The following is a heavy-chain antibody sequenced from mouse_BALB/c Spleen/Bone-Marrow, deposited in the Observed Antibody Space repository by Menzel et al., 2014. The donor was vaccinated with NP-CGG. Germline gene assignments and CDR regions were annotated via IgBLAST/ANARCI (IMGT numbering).Heavy chain of an antibody. CDR3: ARSEGIYYYGSSYAMDY. CDR2: ISCYNGAT. Sequence: LVKTGASVKISCKASDYSFTDYYIHWVKQTHGKSLEWIGYISCYNGATNYNQKFKSKATFTVDTSSSAAYMQFSSLASEDSAVYYCARSEGIYYYGSSYAMDYWGQGTSVTVSS. D-gene: IGHD1-1*01. CDR1: DYSFTDYY. J-gene: IGHJ4*01. V-gene: IGHV1S34*01.